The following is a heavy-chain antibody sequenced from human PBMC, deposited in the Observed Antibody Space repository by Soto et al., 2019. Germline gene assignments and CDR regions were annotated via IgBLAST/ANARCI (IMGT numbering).Heavy chain of an antibody. CDR1: GGSISSYY. Sequence: PSETLSLTCTVSGGSISSYYWSWIRQPPGKGLEWIGYIYYSGSTNYNPSLKSRVTISVGTSKNQFSLKLSSVTAADTAVYYCARVRYSSGWYYSHDFDYWGQGTLVTVSS. V-gene: IGHV4-59*01. CDR2: IYYSGST. D-gene: IGHD6-19*01. J-gene: IGHJ4*02. CDR3: ARVRYSSGWYYSHDFDY.